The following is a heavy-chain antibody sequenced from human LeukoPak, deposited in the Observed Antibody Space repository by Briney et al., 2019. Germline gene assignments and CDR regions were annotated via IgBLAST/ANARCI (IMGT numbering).Heavy chain of an antibody. CDR1: VDTFSSYS. V-gene: IGHV1-69*01. D-gene: IGHD3-10*01. Sequence: SVKVSCEASVDTFSSYSISWVRQAPGQGREWMGGIIPIFGTANYAQKFQGRVTITADESTSTAYMELSSLRSEDTAVYYCARDWIGITMVRGVIGWFDSWGQGTQVTVSS. CDR2: IIPIFGTA. CDR3: ARDWIGITMVRGVIGWFDS. J-gene: IGHJ5*01.